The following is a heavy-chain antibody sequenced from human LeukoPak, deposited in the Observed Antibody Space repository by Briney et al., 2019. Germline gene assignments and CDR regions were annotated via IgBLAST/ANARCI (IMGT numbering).Heavy chain of an antibody. J-gene: IGHJ4*02. D-gene: IGHD2-2*01. CDR1: GFTFSSYE. CDR3: AGDTEGTIVVVPAAKY. V-gene: IGHV3-48*03. CDR2: ISSSGSTI. Sequence: GGSLRLSCAASGFTFSSYEMNWVRQAPGKGLEWVSYISSSGSTIYYADSVKGRFTISRDNAKNSLYLQTNSLRAEDTAVYYCAGDTEGTIVVVPAAKYWGQGTLVTVSS.